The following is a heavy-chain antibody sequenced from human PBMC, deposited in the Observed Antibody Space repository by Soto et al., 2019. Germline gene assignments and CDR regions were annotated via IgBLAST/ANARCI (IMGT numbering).Heavy chain of an antibody. D-gene: IGHD5-12*01. J-gene: IGHJ4*02. CDR3: ARSEMATISRFDY. CDR1: GGTFSSYA. V-gene: IGHV1-69*13. CDR2: IIPIFGTA. Sequence: WASVKVSCKASGGTFSSYAISWVRQAPGQGLEWMGGIIPIFGTANYAQKFQGRVTITADESTSTAYMELSSLRSEDTAVYYCARSEMATISRFDYWGQGTLVTVSS.